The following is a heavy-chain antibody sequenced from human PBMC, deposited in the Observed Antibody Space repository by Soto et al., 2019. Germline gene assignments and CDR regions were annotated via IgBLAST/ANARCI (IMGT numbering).Heavy chain of an antibody. Sequence: EVQLLESGGGLVQPGGSLRLSCTASGFTFSSHAMTWVRQAPGKGLEWVSGLSDSGGSTYYADSVKGRFTISRDNSMNTLYLQMSTRRAEATAVAYCAKVSSSWSAGFFDLWGQGTLVHVSS. D-gene: IGHD6-13*01. CDR2: LSDSGGST. CDR1: GFTFSSHA. J-gene: IGHJ4*02. V-gene: IGHV3-23*01. CDR3: AKVSSSWSAGFFDL.